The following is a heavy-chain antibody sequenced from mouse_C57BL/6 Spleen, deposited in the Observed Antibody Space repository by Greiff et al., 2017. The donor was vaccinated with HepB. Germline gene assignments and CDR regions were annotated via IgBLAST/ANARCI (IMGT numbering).Heavy chain of an antibody. CDR2: IYPGSGST. V-gene: IGHV1-55*01. CDR1: GYTFTSYW. Sequence: QVQLKQPGAELVKPGASVKMSCKASGYTFTSYWITWVKQRPGQGLEWIGDIYPGSGSTNYNEKFKSKATLTVDTSSSTAYMQLSSLTSEDSAVYYCARGGDYGSNFDYWGQGTTLTVSS. CDR3: ARGGDYGSNFDY. D-gene: IGHD1-1*01. J-gene: IGHJ2*01.